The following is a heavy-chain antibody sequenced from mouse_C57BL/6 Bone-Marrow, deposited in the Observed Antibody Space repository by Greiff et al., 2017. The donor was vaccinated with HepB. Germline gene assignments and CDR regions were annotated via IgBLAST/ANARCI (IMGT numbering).Heavy chain of an antibody. V-gene: IGHV14-2*01. CDR1: GFNFKDYY. Sequence: VQLQQPGAELVKPGASVKLSCTASGFNFKDYYMHWVKQRPEQGLEWIGRIDPEDGETKYAPKFQGKATITADTASNTAYLQLSSLTAEDTAVYYLARITTVPWYFDVWGTGTAVTVTS. CDR3: ARITTVPWYFDV. D-gene: IGHD1-1*01. J-gene: IGHJ1*03. CDR2: IDPEDGET.